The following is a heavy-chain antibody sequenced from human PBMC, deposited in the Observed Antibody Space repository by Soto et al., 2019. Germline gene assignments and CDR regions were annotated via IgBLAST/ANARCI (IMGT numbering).Heavy chain of an antibody. CDR2: IWYDASKQ. V-gene: IGHV3-33*01. Sequence: QVQLVESGGGVVQPGRSLRLSCETSGFSFSVYGMHWVRQAPGKGLEWVAVIWYDASKQFYADSVEGRFTISRDNSKAILYLQMNSLRAEDTAVYYCAAWAAGATEVHWGQGTLVTVSS. CDR3: AAWAAGATEVH. D-gene: IGHD6-13*01. CDR1: GFSFSVYG. J-gene: IGHJ4*02.